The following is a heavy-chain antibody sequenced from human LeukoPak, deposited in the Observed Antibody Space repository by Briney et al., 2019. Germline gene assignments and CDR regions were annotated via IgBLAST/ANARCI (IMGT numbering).Heavy chain of an antibody. CDR2: IYSGGST. Sequence: GGSLRLSCAASGFTVSSNYMSWVRQAPGKGLEWVSLIYSGGSTYYADSVKGRFTISRDNSKNTLYLQMNSLRAEDTAVYYCAKDRAYYYGSGSYLYMDVWGKGTTVTISS. CDR3: AKDRAYYYGSGSYLYMDV. V-gene: IGHV3-66*01. D-gene: IGHD3-10*01. CDR1: GFTVSSNY. J-gene: IGHJ6*03.